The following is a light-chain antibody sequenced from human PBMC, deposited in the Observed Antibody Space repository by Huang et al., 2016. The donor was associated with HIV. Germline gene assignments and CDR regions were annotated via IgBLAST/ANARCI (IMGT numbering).Light chain of an antibody. CDR3: QQRSNWPPLT. Sequence: EIVLTQSPATLSLSPGERATLSCRASQSVSSYLAWYQQKPGQAPRLRIDYASNRATGIPASFIGSGAGTDFTRTISSLEPEDFAVYYCQQRSNWPPLTFGGGTKVEIK. CDR2: YAS. J-gene: IGKJ4*01. CDR1: QSVSSY. V-gene: IGKV3-11*01.